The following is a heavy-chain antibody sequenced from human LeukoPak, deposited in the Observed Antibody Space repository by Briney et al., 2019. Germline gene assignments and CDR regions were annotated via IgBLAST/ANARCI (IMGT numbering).Heavy chain of an antibody. CDR1: GGSISSYY. D-gene: IGHD2-21*02. CDR2: IYYSGST. CDR3: ARALRVATAARRPSYDY. J-gene: IGHJ4*02. Sequence: PSETLSFTCTVSGGSISSYYWSWIRQPPGKGLEWIGYIYYSGSTNYNPSLKSRVTISVDTSKNQFSLKLSSVTAADTAVYYCARALRVATAARRPSYDYWGQGTLVTVSS. V-gene: IGHV4-59*12.